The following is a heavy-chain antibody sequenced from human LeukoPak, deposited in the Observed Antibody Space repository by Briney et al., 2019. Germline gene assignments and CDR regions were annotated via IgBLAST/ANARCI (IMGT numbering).Heavy chain of an antibody. Sequence: GGSLRLSCAASGFMFSSYRMHWVRQAPGKGLVWVSRINTDGTRTTYADSVRGRFTVSRDNGKYTLYLQMNSLRAEDTAVYYCARSYYYDRSGYPGDDYWGPGTLVTVSS. CDR3: ARSYYYDRSGYPGDDY. J-gene: IGHJ4*02. V-gene: IGHV3-74*01. CDR2: INTDGTRT. CDR1: GFMFSSYR. D-gene: IGHD3-22*01.